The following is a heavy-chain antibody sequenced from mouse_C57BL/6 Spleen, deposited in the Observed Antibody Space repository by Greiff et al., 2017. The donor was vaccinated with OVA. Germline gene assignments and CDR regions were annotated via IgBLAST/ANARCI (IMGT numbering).Heavy chain of an antibody. Sequence: VKLVESGAELARPGASVKLSCKASGYTFTSYGISWVKQRTGQGLEWIGEIYPRSGNTYYNEKFKGKATLTADKSSSTAYMELRSLTSEDSAVYFCARRRTAQATSFAYWGQGTLVTVSA. CDR1: GYTFTSYG. CDR3: ARRRTAQATSFAY. J-gene: IGHJ3*01. D-gene: IGHD3-2*02. CDR2: IYPRSGNT. V-gene: IGHV1-81*01.